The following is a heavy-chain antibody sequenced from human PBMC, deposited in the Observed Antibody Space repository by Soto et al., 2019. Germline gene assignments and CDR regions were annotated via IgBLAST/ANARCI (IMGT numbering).Heavy chain of an antibody. CDR3: AREDASSGYAGTFHH. CDR2: ISHDANNK. D-gene: IGHD3-22*01. J-gene: IGHJ1*01. V-gene: IGHV3-30-3*01. Sequence: GGSLRLSCAASGFTFSNYVIHWVRQAPGKGLEWVALISHDANNKQYGDSVKGRFTISRDNSKNTLSLQMDGLRAEDTAVYYCAREDASSGYAGTFHHWGQGAQVTVSS. CDR1: GFTFSNYV.